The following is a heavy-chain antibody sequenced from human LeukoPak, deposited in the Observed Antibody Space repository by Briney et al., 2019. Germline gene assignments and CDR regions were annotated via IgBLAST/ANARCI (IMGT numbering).Heavy chain of an antibody. CDR1: GGTFSSYA. CDR3: ARVGPGYYMDV. V-gene: IGHV1-2*02. Sequence: ASVKVSCKASGGTFSSYAISWGRQAPGQGLEWMGWINPNSGGTNYAQKFQGRVTMTRDTSISTAYMELSGLRSDDTAVYYCARVGPGYYMDVWGKGTTVTVSS. J-gene: IGHJ6*03. CDR2: INPNSGGT. D-gene: IGHD3-16*01.